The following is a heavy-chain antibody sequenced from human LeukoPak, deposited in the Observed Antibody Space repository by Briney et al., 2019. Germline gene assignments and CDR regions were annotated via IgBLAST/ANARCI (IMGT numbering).Heavy chain of an antibody. V-gene: IGHV3-21*01. CDR2: ISSSSSYI. CDR3: ATSRYSSSWAPRGG. J-gene: IGHJ4*02. Sequence: GGSLRLSCAASGFTFSSYSMNWVRQAPGKGLEWVSSISSSSSYIYYADSVKGRFTISRDNAKNSLYLQMNSLRAEDTAVHYCATSRYSSSWAPRGGWGQGTLVTVSS. D-gene: IGHD6-13*01. CDR1: GFTFSSYS.